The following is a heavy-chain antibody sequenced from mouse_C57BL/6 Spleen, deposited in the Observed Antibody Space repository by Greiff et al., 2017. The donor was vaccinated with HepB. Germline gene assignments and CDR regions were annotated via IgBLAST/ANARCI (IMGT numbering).Heavy chain of an antibody. CDR1: GFTFSSYA. J-gene: IGHJ3*01. CDR3: ARDQLRSFAY. Sequence: EVMLVESGGGLVKPGGSLKLSCAASGFTFSSYAMSWVRQTPEKRLEWVATISDGGSYTYYPDNVKGRFTISRDNAKNNLYLQMSHLKSEDTAMYYCARDQLRSFAYWGQGTLVTVSA. V-gene: IGHV5-4*01. D-gene: IGHD1-1*01. CDR2: ISDGGSYT.